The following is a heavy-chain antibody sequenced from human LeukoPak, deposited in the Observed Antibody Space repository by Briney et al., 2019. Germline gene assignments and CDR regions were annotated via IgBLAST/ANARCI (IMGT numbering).Heavy chain of an antibody. CDR2: IRYDGSHK. Sequence: GGSLRLSCAASGFIFSDYVMNWLRQAPGRGLEWVAYIRYDGSHKYYIDSVKGRFTISRDNSKNTLYLQMNSLRAEDTAVYYCARRAGAYSHPYDYWGQGTLVTVSS. D-gene: IGHD4/OR15-4a*01. CDR1: GFIFSDYV. CDR3: ARRAGAYSHPYDY. J-gene: IGHJ4*02. V-gene: IGHV3-30*02.